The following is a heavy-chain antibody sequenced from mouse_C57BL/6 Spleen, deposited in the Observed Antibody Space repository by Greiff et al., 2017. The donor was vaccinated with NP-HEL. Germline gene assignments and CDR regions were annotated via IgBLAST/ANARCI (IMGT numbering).Heavy chain of an antibody. Sequence: VQLQESGAELVRPGASVKLSCKASGYTFTDYYINWVKQRPGQGLEWIARIYPGSGNTYYNEKFKGKATLTAEKSSSTAYMQLSSLTSEDSAVYFCASHYSTYPGWFAYWGQGTLVTVSA. J-gene: IGHJ3*01. CDR3: ASHYSTYPGWFAY. D-gene: IGHD2-5*01. V-gene: IGHV1-76*01. CDR1: GYTFTDYY. CDR2: IYPGSGNT.